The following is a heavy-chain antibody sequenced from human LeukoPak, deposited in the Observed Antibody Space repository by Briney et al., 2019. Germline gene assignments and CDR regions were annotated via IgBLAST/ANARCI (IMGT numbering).Heavy chain of an antibody. Sequence: PSETLSLTCAVSGGSISSSYWWSWIRQPPGKGLEWIGEIYHSGSTYYNPSLKSRVTISVDTSKNQFSLKLSSVTAADTAVYYCARTRGYSYGEFDYWGQGTLVTVSS. J-gene: IGHJ4*02. D-gene: IGHD5-18*01. CDR2: IYHSGST. V-gene: IGHV4-4*02. CDR3: ARTRGYSYGEFDY. CDR1: GGSISSSYW.